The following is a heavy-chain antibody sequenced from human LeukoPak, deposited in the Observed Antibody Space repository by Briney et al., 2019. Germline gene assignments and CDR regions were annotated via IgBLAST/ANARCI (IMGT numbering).Heavy chain of an antibody. Sequence: SVKVSCKASGYTFTSYGISWVRQAPGQGLEWMGRIIPILGIANYAQKFQGRVTITADKSTSTAYMELSSLRSEDTAVYYCARTNSMVRGVISREYYFDYWGQGTLVTVSS. V-gene: IGHV1-69*04. CDR3: ARTNSMVRGVISREYYFDY. D-gene: IGHD3-10*01. CDR2: IIPILGIA. J-gene: IGHJ4*02. CDR1: GYTFTSYG.